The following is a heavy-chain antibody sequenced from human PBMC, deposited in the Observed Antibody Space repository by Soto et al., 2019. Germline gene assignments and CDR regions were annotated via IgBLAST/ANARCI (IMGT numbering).Heavy chain of an antibody. D-gene: IGHD3-10*01. CDR2: SKNKADSYTT. CDR3: TVWGSGNDFGAA. J-gene: IGHJ4*02. Sequence: EVQLVESGGGLVQPEGSLRLSCAASGFTFSDHYMDWVGQAPGKGLEWVGRSKNKADSYTTEYAASVKGRFTISRDGSKNSLFLQMNSLKTEDTAVYYCTVWGSGNDFGAAWGQGILVTVSS. V-gene: IGHV3-72*01. CDR1: GFTFSDHY.